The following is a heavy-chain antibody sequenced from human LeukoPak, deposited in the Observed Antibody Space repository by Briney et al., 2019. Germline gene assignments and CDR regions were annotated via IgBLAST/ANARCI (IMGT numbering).Heavy chain of an antibody. J-gene: IGHJ6*03. CDR1: GFTFSNFN. V-gene: IGHV3-21*01. CDR3: ARDLTDPPYYYYYIDV. CDR2: ISSSGYSI. Sequence: GGSLRLSCAASGFTFSNFNMNWVRQAPGKGLEWVSCISSSGYSIYYADSAKGRFTISRDNAKNSLYLQMNSLRAEDTAVYYCARDLTDPPYYYYYIDVWGKGTTVTISS.